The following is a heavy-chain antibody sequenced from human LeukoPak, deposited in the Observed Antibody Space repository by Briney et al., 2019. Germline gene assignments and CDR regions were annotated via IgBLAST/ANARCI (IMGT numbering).Heavy chain of an antibody. D-gene: IGHD5-18*01. CDR3: ARPDTAMVRGYYFDY. J-gene: IGHJ4*02. CDR1: GFTFSSYS. Sequence: GGSLRLSCAASGFTFSSYSMNWVRQAPGKGLEWVSSISSSSSYIYYADSVKGRFTISRDNAKSSLYLQMNSLRAEDTAVYYCARPDTAMVRGYYFDYWGQGTLVTVSS. V-gene: IGHV3-21*01. CDR2: ISSSSSYI.